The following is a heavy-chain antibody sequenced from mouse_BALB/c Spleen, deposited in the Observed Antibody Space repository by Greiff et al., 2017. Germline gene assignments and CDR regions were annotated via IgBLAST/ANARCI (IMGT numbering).Heavy chain of an antibody. J-gene: IGHJ4*01. CDR3: ARVYYGSLMDY. Sequence: VQRVESGPGLVAPSQSLSITCTVSGFSLTGYGVNWVRQPPGKGLEWLGMIWGDGSTDYNSALKSRLSISNDNSKSQVFLKMNSLQTDDTARYYCARVYYGSLMDYWGQGTSVTVSS. CDR2: IWGDGST. D-gene: IGHD2-1*01. CDR1: GFSLTGYG. V-gene: IGHV2-6-7*01.